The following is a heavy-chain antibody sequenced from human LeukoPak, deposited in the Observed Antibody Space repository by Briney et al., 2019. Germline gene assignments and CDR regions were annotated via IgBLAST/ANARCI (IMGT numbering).Heavy chain of an antibody. V-gene: IGHV3-48*01. Sequence: GGSLRLSCAASGFTFSSYAMTWVRQAPGKGLEWVSYISSSSSTMYYADSVKGRFSISRDNAKNSLYLQMNSLRAEDTAVYYCARVSLFWSGYYAFDYWGQGTLVTVSS. CDR2: ISSSSSTM. D-gene: IGHD3-3*01. CDR1: GFTFSSYA. J-gene: IGHJ4*02. CDR3: ARVSLFWSGYYAFDY.